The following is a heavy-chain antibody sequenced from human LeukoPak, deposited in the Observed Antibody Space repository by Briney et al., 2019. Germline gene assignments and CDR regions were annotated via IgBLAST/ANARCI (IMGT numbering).Heavy chain of an antibody. Sequence: GGSLRLSCTASGFTFSSYAMSWVRQAPGKGLEWVSAISGSGGSTYYADSVKGRFTISRDNSKNTLYLQMNSLRAENTAVYYCAKRPSSGDAFDIWGQGTMVTVSS. V-gene: IGHV3-23*01. J-gene: IGHJ3*02. CDR2: ISGSGGST. CDR3: AKRPSSGDAFDI. D-gene: IGHD3-22*01. CDR1: GFTFSSYA.